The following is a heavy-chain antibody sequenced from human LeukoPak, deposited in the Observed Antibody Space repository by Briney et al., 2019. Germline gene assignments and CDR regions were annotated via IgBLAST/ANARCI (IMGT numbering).Heavy chain of an antibody. V-gene: IGHV1-18*01. Sequence: ASVKVSCKASGYTFTRYGISWVRQAPGQGLEWMGWISANNGDTNSAQKFQGRVTMTTDTSTSTAYMELRSLRSDDTAVYYCARGEDYGDPYYFDYWGQGTLVTVSS. CDR1: GYTFTRYG. D-gene: IGHD4-17*01. J-gene: IGHJ4*02. CDR3: ARGEDYGDPYYFDY. CDR2: ISANNGDT.